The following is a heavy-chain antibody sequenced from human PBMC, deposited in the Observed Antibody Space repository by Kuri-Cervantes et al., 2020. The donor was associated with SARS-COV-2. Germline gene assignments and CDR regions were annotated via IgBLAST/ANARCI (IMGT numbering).Heavy chain of an antibody. CDR2: MYTSGTT. CDR1: GGSISSGSYY. J-gene: IGHJ5*02. D-gene: IGHD2-2*01. CDR3: ARHQLVIPAADPYNYFDP. Sequence: LRLSCTVSGGSISSGSYYWSWIRQPAGEGLEWIGRMYTSGTTNYNPSLKGRATISLDTSKNQFSLRLTSVTAADTAVYYCARHQLVIPAADPYNYFDPWGQGSLVTVSS. V-gene: IGHV4-61*02.